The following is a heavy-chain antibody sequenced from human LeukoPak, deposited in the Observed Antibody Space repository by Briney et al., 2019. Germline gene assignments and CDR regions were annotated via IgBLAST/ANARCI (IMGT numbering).Heavy chain of an antibody. CDR1: GFTFSTYA. CDR2: ISGSGGGT. D-gene: IGHD2-2*02. CDR3: AKLGGGSCYNPFNY. Sequence: GSLRLSCAASGFTFSTYAMSWVRQAPGKGLEWVSLISGSGGGTYYANSVKGRFTISRDNSKNTLYLQMNSLRAEDTAVYYCAKLGGGSCYNPFNYWGQGTLVTVSS. J-gene: IGHJ4*02. V-gene: IGHV3-23*01.